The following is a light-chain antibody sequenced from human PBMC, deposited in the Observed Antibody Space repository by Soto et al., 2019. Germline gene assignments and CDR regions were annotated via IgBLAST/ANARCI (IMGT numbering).Light chain of an antibody. V-gene: IGLV2-14*01. CDR2: DVS. CDR3: SSYTTSSPLV. CDR1: SSDVGGYNY. J-gene: IGLJ2*01. Sequence: QSALTQPASVSGSPGQSITISCTGTSSDVGGYNYVSWYQQHTGKAPKLMIYDVSNRPSGVSNRFSGSKSGNTASLTISGLQAEDEADYYFSSYTTSSPLVFGGGTKLTVL.